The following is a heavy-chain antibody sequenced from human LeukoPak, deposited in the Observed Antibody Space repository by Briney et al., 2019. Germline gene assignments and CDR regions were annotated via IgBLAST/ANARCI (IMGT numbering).Heavy chain of an antibody. CDR3: ATYSSSWYYFEY. CDR2: IYYSGST. D-gene: IGHD6-13*01. J-gene: IGHJ4*02. Sequence: PSETLSLTCTVSGGSISNYFWGWVRQPPGKGLEWLGYIYYSGSTNYNPSLKSRVTISVDTSKNQFSLKLNSVTAADTAVYYCATYSSSWYYFEYWGQGTLVTVSS. V-gene: IGHV4-59*08. CDR1: GGSISNYF.